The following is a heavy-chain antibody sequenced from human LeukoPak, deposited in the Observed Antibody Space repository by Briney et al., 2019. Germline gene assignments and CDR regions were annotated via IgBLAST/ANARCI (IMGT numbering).Heavy chain of an antibody. D-gene: IGHD2-2*01. CDR1: GYTFTGYY. Sequence: GASVKVSCKASGYTFTGYYMHWVRQAPGQGLEWMGWINPNSGGTNYAQKFQGRVTMTRDTSISTAYMELSGLKSDDTAVYYCALFPSTNHPLDYWGQGTLVTVSS. CDR2: INPNSGGT. CDR3: ALFPSTNHPLDY. J-gene: IGHJ4*02. V-gene: IGHV1-2*02.